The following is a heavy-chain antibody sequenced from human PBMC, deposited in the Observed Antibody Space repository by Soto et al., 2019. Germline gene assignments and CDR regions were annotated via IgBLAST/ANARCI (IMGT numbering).Heavy chain of an antibody. CDR3: ARGPNRYYFDN. V-gene: IGHV4-59*01. Sequence: QVQLQESGPGLVKPSETLSLTCTVSGGSFNNYYWSWIRQPPGTGLEWIGYIYFSGGTNYNPSLKSRVSISVDTSKNQFSLNLTSVTAVDTAVYYCARGPNRYYFDNWGRGTLVTVSS. CDR1: GGSFNNYY. CDR2: IYFSGGT. D-gene: IGHD3-10*02. J-gene: IGHJ4*02.